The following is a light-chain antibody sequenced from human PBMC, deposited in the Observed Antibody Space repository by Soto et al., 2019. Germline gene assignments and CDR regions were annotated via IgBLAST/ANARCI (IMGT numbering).Light chain of an antibody. J-gene: IGKJ5*01. CDR3: PQCGFSPAVT. CDR2: GAS. V-gene: IGKV3-20*01. CDR1: RSMNNCL. Sequence: IVLTQSPGTLSLSPGERATLFCRASRSMNNCLAWYQQQPGQAPRRVSYGASSRAAGVPDRFSGGGSGTDFTLTIRRLEPVDCSGYYRPQCGFSPAVTIGLGRRLEIK.